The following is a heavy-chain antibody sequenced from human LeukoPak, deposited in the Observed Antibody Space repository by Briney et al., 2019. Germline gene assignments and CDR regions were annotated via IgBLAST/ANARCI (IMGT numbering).Heavy chain of an antibody. V-gene: IGHV3-48*03. J-gene: IGHJ4*02. Sequence: PGGSLRLSCAASGFTFSSYEMNWVRQAPGKGLEWVSYISSSGSTIYYADSVKGRFTISRDNAKNSLYLQMNSLRAEDTAVYYCARDGVFWSGYHTDEELWGQGTLVTVSS. D-gene: IGHD3-3*01. CDR2: ISSSGSTI. CDR3: ARDGVFWSGYHTDEEL. CDR1: GFTFSSYE.